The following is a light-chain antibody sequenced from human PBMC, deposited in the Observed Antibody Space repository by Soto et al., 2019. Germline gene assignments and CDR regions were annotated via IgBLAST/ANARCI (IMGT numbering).Light chain of an antibody. Sequence: QSALTQPPSAPGSPGQSFTISCTGTSSDIGAYNYVSWYQQRPGKAPKLMIYEVSRRPSGVPYRFSGSKSGSTASLTVSGLHTEDEADYYCSSYASNNTYVFGSGTKVTVL. CDR2: EVS. CDR3: SSYASNNTYV. CDR1: SSDIGAYNY. J-gene: IGLJ1*01. V-gene: IGLV2-8*01.